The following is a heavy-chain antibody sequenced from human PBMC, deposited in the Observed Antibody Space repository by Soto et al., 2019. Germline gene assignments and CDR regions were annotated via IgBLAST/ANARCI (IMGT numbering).Heavy chain of an antibody. J-gene: IGHJ4*02. CDR1: GFTFSTYV. Sequence: PGGSLRLSCAASGFTFSTYVMHWVRQAPGKGLEWVAVISYDGSNKYYADSVKGRFTISRDNSMNTLYLQMNSLRAEDTAVYYCAREPEDIVSRVDDWGQGTLVTVSS. D-gene: IGHD2-15*01. CDR3: AREPEDIVSRVDD. CDR2: ISYDGSNK. V-gene: IGHV3-30-3*01.